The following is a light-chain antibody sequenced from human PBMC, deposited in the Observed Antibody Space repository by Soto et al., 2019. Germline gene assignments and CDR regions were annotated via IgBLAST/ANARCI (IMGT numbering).Light chain of an antibody. J-gene: IGKJ4*01. CDR3: QQYNNWPLA. CDR2: GAS. Sequence: EIVMTQSPATLSVSPGERATLSCRASQSVSSNLAWYQQKPGQAPRLLIYGASTRATGIPARFSGSGSGTEFTLTISSLQSADFAVYYCQQYNNWPLAFGGGTKVDIK. CDR1: QSVSSN. V-gene: IGKV3-15*01.